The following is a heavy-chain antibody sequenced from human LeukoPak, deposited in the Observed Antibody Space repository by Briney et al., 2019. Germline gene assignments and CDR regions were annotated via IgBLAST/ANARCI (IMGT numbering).Heavy chain of an antibody. CDR2: ISYDGSNK. Sequence: GGSLRLSCAASGYTFSSYAMHWVRQAPGKGLEWVAVISYDGSNKYYADSVKGRFTISRDNSKNTLYLQMNSLRAEDTAVYYCAARTVTVRYNWFDPWGQGTLVTVSP. CDR3: AARTVTVRYNWFDP. J-gene: IGHJ5*02. V-gene: IGHV3-30-3*01. CDR1: GYTFSSYA. D-gene: IGHD4-17*01.